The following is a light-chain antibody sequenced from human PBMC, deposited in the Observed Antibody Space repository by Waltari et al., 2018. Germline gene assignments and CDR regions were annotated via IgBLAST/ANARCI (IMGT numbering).Light chain of an antibody. CDR2: VNSDGSH. J-gene: IGLJ3*02. V-gene: IGLV4-69*01. CDR3: QTGGHGTWV. Sequence: QLVLTQSPSASASLGASVKLTCTLSSGHSSNVIAWLQQQPEKGPRYLMKVNSDGSHSKGDEIPDRFSGSSSGAERYLTISSVQPEDEADYYCQTGGHGTWVFGVGTKLTVL. CDR1: SGHSSNV.